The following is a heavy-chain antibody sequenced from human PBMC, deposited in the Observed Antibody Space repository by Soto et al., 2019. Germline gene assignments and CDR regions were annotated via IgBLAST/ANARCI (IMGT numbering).Heavy chain of an antibody. CDR1: GYTFTGYY. J-gene: IGHJ1*01. V-gene: IGHV1-2*02. CDR3: ARYNWNYGSLLY. Sequence: QVQLVQSGAEVKKPGASVKVSCKASGYTFTGYYMHWVRQAPGQGLEWMGWINPNSGGTNYAEKFQARVTMTTDTFISTSYMELSRLRADHTGVYYCARYNWNYGSLLYWGLGTLVTVSS. CDR2: INPNSGGT. D-gene: IGHD1-7*01.